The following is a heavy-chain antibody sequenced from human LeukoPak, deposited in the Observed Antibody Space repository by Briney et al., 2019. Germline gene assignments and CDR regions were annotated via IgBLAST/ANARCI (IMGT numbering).Heavy chain of an antibody. V-gene: IGHV3-53*01. CDR2: IYGGGAT. J-gene: IGHJ4*02. CDR3: VRLLPASRHYFDY. CDR1: GLIVSSDY. D-gene: IGHD6-6*01. Sequence: PGGPLRVSCAASGLIVSSDYLAWVRQAPGKGLEWISVIYGGGATYYADSVRGRFTISRDNSKNELFLQMNSLRVEDTAVYHCVRLLPASRHYFDYWGQGTLVTVSS.